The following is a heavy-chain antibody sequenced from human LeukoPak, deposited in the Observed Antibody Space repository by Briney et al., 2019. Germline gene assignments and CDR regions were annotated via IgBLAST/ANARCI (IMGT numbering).Heavy chain of an antibody. J-gene: IGHJ3*02. CDR3: AKDGGGIVVVPAAIQGFFFDI. CDR2: ISGSGGST. D-gene: IGHD2-2*02. Sequence: GGSLRLSCAASGFTFSSYSMNWVRQAPGKGLEWVSAISGSGGSTYYADSVKGRFTISRDNSKNTLYLQMNSLRAEDTAVYYCAKDGGGIVVVPAAIQGFFFDIWGQGTMVTVSS. V-gene: IGHV3-23*01. CDR1: GFTFSSYS.